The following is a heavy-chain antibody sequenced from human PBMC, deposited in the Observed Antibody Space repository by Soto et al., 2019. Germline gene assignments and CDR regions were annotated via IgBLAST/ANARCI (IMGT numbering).Heavy chain of an antibody. V-gene: IGHV4-59*01. J-gene: IGHJ4*02. CDR3: ARGRLYSSSWYRWDYFDY. CDR1: GGSISSYY. CDR2: IYYSGGT. D-gene: IGHD6-13*01. Sequence: SETLSLTCTVSGGSISSYYWSWIRQPPGKGLEWIGYIYYSGGTNYNPSLKSRVTISVDTSKNQFSLKLSSVTAADTAVYYCARGRLYSSSWYRWDYFDYWGQGTLVTVSS.